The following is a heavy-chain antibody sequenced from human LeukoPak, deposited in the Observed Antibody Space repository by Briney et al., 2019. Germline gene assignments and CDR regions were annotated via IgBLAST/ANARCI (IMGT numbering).Heavy chain of an antibody. CDR2: ISSSSSYI. D-gene: IGHD3-10*01. J-gene: IGHJ4*02. V-gene: IGHV3-21*04. CDR1: GFTFSSYS. CDR3: AKDPTMVRGPTFDY. Sequence: PGGSLRLSCAASGFTFSSYSMNWVRQAPGKGLEWVSSISSSSSYIYYADSVKGRFTISRDNSKNTLYLQMNSLRAEDTAVYYCAKDPTMVRGPTFDYWGQGTLVTVSS.